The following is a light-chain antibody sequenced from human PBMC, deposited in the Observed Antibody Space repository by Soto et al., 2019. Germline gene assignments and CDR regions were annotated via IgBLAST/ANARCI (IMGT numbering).Light chain of an antibody. CDR3: ATWDDSLSAVL. V-gene: IGLV1-51*01. Sequence: QSVLTQPPSVSAAPGQKVTISFSGSSSNIGNNYVSWYQQLPGTAPKLLIYDNNRRPSGIPDRFSDSKSGTSATLGITGLQTGDEADYFCATWDDSLSAVLFGGGTKVTVL. CDR2: DNN. CDR1: SSNIGNNY. J-gene: IGLJ2*01.